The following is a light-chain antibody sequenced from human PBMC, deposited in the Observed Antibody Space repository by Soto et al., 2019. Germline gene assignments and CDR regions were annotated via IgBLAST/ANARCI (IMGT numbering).Light chain of an antibody. CDR1: QSISSY. CDR2: AAS. V-gene: IGKV1-39*01. Sequence: DIQMTQSPSSLSASVGDRVTITCRASQSISSYLNWYQQKPGKAPKFLIYAASSLQSEVPSRFSGGGSGTDFTLTISSLQPEDFATYSCQQSYTTPFAFGGGTKVEI. CDR3: QQSYTTPFA. J-gene: IGKJ4*01.